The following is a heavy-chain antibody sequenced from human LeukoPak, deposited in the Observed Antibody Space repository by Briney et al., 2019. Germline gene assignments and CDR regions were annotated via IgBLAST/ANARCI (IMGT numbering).Heavy chain of an antibody. V-gene: IGHV3-21*04. D-gene: IGHD3-10*02. CDR2: ISSSSSYI. CDR1: GFTFSSYS. Sequence: GGSLRLSCAASGFTFSSYSMNWVRQAPGKGLEWVSSISSSSSYIYYADSVKGRFTISRDNAKNSLYLQMNSLRAEDTALYYCAIIFGELFDYWGQGTLVTVSS. J-gene: IGHJ4*02. CDR3: AIIFGELFDY.